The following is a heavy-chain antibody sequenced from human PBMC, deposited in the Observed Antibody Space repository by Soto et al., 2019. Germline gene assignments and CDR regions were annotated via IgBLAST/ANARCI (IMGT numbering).Heavy chain of an antibody. D-gene: IGHD2-15*01. J-gene: IGHJ4*02. V-gene: IGHV3-23*01. CDR2: ISASGGST. Sequence: GGSLRLSCAASGFTFSSYAMSWVRQAPGKGLEWVSSISASGGSTYYTDSVKGRFTISRDNSKNTLYLQMNSLRAEDTAVYYCAKKDCTGGSCYRPFDSWGQGTLVTVSS. CDR3: AKKDCTGGSCYRPFDS. CDR1: GFTFSSYA.